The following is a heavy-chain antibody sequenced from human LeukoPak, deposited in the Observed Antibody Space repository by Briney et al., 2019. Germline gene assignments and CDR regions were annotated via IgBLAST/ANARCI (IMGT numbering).Heavy chain of an antibody. D-gene: IGHD5/OR15-5a*01. CDR1: GGSISSHD. CDR2: VYTRGNT. V-gene: IGHV4-4*07. Sequence: SETLSLTCSVSGGSISSHDWSWIRQPAGRGLEWIGRVYTRGNTDYNPSLKSRLMMSVDMSKNQFSLSLSSVTAADTAVYYCAKGHQGSTSHVAFDVWGPGTMVTVSS. CDR3: AKGHQGSTSHVAFDV. J-gene: IGHJ3*01.